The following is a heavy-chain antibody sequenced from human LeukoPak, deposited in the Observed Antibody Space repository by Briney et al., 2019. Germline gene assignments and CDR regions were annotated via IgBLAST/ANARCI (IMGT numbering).Heavy chain of an antibody. J-gene: IGHJ5*02. CDR3: ARGVLITETTPLDL. CDR1: GVSISRYY. CDR2: IYYSGST. V-gene: IGHV4-59*01. D-gene: IGHD1-7*01. Sequence: SETLSLTCSVSGVSISRYYWSWIRQPPGEGLEWIGHIYYSGSTNYTPSLKSRVTISVDKSKNQLSLKPSSVTAAGTAVYYCARGVLITETTPLDLWGQGTLVTVSS.